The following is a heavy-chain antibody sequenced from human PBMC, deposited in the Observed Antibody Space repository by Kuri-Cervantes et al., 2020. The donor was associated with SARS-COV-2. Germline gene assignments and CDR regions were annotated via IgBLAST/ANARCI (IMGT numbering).Heavy chain of an antibody. V-gene: IGHV1-2*02. CDR1: GYTFTSYG. Sequence: ASVKVSCKASGYTFTSYGISWVRQAPGQGLEWMGWINPNSGGTNYAQKFQGRVTMTRDTSISTAYMELSRLRSDDTAVYYCAKDAEQWLVPERNWFDPWGQGTLVTVSS. CDR2: INPNSGGT. D-gene: IGHD6-19*01. CDR3: AKDAEQWLVPERNWFDP. J-gene: IGHJ5*02.